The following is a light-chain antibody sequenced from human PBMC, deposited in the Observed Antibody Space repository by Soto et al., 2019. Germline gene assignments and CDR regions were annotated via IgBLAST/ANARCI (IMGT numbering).Light chain of an antibody. CDR1: QGIGSY. V-gene: IGKV1-9*01. CDR2: EAS. J-gene: IGKJ3*01. Sequence: DIQLTQSPSFLSASLAYRCTITCPASQGIGSYLAWFQQKPGKAPKLLIYEASTLQSGVPSRFSGSESGTEFTLTISSLQPEDFATYYCQQLNDYPPMFTFGPGTKVDIK. CDR3: QQLNDYPPMFT.